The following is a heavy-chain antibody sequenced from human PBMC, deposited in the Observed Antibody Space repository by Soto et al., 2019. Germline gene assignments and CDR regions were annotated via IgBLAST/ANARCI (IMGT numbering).Heavy chain of an antibody. V-gene: IGHV1-69*13. CDR2: IIPIFGTA. CDR3: ARRDNWNSKCFNP. Sequence: VASVKVSCKASGGTFSSYAISWVRQAPGQGLEWMGGIIPIFGTANSAQKFQGRVTITADESTSTAYMELSSRRSEDTAVYYWARRDNWNSKCFNPRGQGTLGTV. CDR1: GGTFSSYA. D-gene: IGHD1-7*01. J-gene: IGHJ5*02.